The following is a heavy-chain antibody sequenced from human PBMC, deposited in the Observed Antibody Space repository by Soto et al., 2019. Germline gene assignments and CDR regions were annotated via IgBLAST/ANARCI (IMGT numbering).Heavy chain of an antibody. CDR2: INAGNGNR. CDR3: ASGKQELDY. D-gene: IGHD1-26*01. Sequence: ASVKVSCKASGYIFTSYVMHWVRQAPGERLEWMGWINAGNGNRKYSPKYQGRVTITRDTPASAAHMDLSSLTSEDTAVYFCASGKQELDYWAQGTMVTVSS. V-gene: IGHV1-3*01. CDR1: GYIFTSYV. J-gene: IGHJ4*02.